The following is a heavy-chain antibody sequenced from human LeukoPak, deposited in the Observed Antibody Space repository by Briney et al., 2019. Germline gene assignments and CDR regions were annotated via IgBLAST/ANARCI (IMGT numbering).Heavy chain of an antibody. D-gene: IGHD2-21*01. V-gene: IGHV1-8*01. CDR2: MNPNSGNT. Sequence: KXSCXAXGYTFTSXDINWVRQATGQGXEWMGWMNPNSGNTGYAQKFQGRVTMTRNTSISTAYMELSSLRSEDTAVYYCARVRLILIDYYFDYWGQGTLVTVSS. CDR3: ARVRLILIDYYFDY. CDR1: GYTFTSXD. J-gene: IGHJ4*02.